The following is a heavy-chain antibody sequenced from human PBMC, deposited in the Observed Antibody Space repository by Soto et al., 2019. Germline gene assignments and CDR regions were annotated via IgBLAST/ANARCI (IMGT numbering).Heavy chain of an antibody. Sequence: QITLKESGPTLVKPTQTLTLTCTFSGFSLSTSGVGVGWIRQPPGKALEWLALIFWNDDKRYSPSLKSRLTITKDTSKNQVVLTMTNMDPVDTATYYCAHIVGYSYGYWGGFDYWGQGTLVTVSS. V-gene: IGHV2-5*01. CDR1: GFSLSTSGVG. CDR2: IFWNDDK. D-gene: IGHD5-18*01. CDR3: AHIVGYSYGYWGGFDY. J-gene: IGHJ4*02.